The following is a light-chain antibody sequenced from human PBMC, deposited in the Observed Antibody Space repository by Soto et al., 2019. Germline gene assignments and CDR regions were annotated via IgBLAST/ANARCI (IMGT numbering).Light chain of an antibody. J-gene: IGKJ1*01. CDR2: DAS. Sequence: EIVLTQSPATLSLSPGERATLSCRASQSVSTYLAWYQQKPGQAPRLLIYDASNRATGIPARFSGSGSGTDFTLTISSLEPEDFAVYYCQKRNNWSWTFGKGTKVEIK. CDR1: QSVSTY. V-gene: IGKV3-11*01. CDR3: QKRNNWSWT.